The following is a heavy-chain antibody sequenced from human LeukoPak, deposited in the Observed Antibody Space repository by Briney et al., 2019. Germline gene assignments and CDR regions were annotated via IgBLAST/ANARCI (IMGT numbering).Heavy chain of an antibody. V-gene: IGHV3-9*01. CDR2: ITCNCGTI. J-gene: IGHJ3*01. CDR3: GKDMGRRGEKLHYLHV. Sequence: GGSLRLSCAASGFTFEDYSMHWVRQAPGKGLEWVSGITCNCGTIRYADSVKGRFTVSRDNPKNTLYQQMNGRREDDTAWDYCGKDMGRRGEKLHYLHVWGQGTMVSVSS. D-gene: IGHD3-10*01. CDR1: GFTFEDYS.